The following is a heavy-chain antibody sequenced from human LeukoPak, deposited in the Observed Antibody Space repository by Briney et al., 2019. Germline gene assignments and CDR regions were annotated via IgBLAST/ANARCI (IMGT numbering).Heavy chain of an antibody. J-gene: IGHJ6*02. V-gene: IGHV5-51*01. CDR3: ARSVERITMVRGVRNYYYYGMDV. D-gene: IGHD3-10*01. Sequence: GESLKISCKGSGYSFTSYWIGWVRQMPGKGLEWMGIIYPGDSDTRYSPSFQGQVTISADKSISAAYLQWSSLKASDTAMYYCARSVERITMVRGVRNYYYYGMDVWGQGTTVTVSS. CDR1: GYSFTSYW. CDR2: IYPGDSDT.